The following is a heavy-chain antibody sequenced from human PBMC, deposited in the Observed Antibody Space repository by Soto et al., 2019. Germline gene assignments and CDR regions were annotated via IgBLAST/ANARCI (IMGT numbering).Heavy chain of an antibody. D-gene: IGHD6-13*01. J-gene: IGHJ4*02. CDR3: AKEQGSVAAALDY. Sequence: EVQLLESGGDLVQRGGSLRLSCSASGFTFSGYGMSWVRQAPGKGLEWVSSITSSGSNTYYVDSVKGRFTISRDNSKNTLYRQMNSLTVEDTAVYYCAKEQGSVAAALDYWGQGTLVTVSS. V-gene: IGHV3-23*01. CDR2: ITSSGSNT. CDR1: GFTFSGYG.